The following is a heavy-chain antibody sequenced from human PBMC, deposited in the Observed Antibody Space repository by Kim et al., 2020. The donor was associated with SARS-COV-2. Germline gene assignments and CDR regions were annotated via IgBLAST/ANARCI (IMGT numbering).Heavy chain of an antibody. Sequence: SETLSLTCTVSGGSISSYYWSWIRQPPGKGLEWIGYIYYSGSTNYNPSLKSRVTISVDTSKNQFSLKLSSVTAADTAVYYCARVVRIAASYNWFDPWGQGTLVTVSS. V-gene: IGHV4-59*01. CDR3: ARVVRIAASYNWFDP. CDR2: IYYSGST. D-gene: IGHD6-25*01. CDR1: GGSISSYY. J-gene: IGHJ5*02.